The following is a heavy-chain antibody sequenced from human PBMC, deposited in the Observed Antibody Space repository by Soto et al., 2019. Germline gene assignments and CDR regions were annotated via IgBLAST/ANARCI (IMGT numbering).Heavy chain of an antibody. Sequence: SETLSLTCTVSGGSISSSSYYWGWIRQPPGKGLEWIGSIYYGGSTYYNPSLKSRVTISVDTSKNQFSLKLSSVTAADTAVYYCARRHSSGWYEGAFDIWGQGTMVTVSS. J-gene: IGHJ3*02. CDR1: GGSISSSSYY. V-gene: IGHV4-39*01. CDR3: ARRHSSGWYEGAFDI. D-gene: IGHD6-19*01. CDR2: IYYGGST.